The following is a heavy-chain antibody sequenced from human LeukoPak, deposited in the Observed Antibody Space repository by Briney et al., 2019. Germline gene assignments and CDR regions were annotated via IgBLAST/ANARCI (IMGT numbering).Heavy chain of an antibody. J-gene: IGHJ5*02. CDR2: IYPGDSDT. V-gene: IGHV5-51*01. CDR3: ARQLVPATSWFDP. CDR1: GYSFTSYW. Sequence: GESLKISCKGSGYSFTSYWIGWVRQMPGKGLEWMGIIYPGDSDTRYSPSFQGQVTISADKSISTAFLQWSSLKASDTAIYYCARQLVPATSWFDPLGQGTLVTVSS. D-gene: IGHD2-15*01.